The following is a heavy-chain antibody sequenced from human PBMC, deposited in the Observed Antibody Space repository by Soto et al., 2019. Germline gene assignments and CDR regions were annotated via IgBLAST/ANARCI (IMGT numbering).Heavy chain of an antibody. Sequence: QVQLVQSGAEVKKPGSSVKVSCKASGGTFSSYTISWVRQAPGQGLEGMGRIIPILGIANYAQKFQGRVTITADKSTSTAYMELSSLRSEDTAVYYCACGLDYHGMDVWGQGTPVTVSS. CDR1: GGTFSSYT. V-gene: IGHV1-69*02. CDR2: IIPILGIA. D-gene: IGHD2-21*01. CDR3: ACGLDYHGMDV. J-gene: IGHJ6*02.